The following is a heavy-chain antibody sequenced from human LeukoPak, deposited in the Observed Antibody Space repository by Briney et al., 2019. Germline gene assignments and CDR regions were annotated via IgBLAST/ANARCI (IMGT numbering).Heavy chain of an antibody. CDR1: GGTFSSYA. CDR2: IIPIFGTA. CDR3: ARGPIVATIKPRYYFDY. J-gene: IGHJ4*02. D-gene: IGHD5-12*01. Sequence: SVRVSCKASGGTFSSYAMSWVRQAPGQGLEWMGGIIPIFGTANYAQKVQGRVTITADKSTSTAYMELSSLRSEDTAVYYCARGPIVATIKPRYYFDYWGQGTLVTVSS. V-gene: IGHV1-69*06.